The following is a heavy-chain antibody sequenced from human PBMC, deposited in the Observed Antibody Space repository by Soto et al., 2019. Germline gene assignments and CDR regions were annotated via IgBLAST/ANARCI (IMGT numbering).Heavy chain of an antibody. J-gene: IGHJ4*02. D-gene: IGHD3-3*01. V-gene: IGHV4-30-4*01. CDR2: IYYSGST. CDR1: GGSIRSGDYD. CDR3: ARGFGFLEWSGYDY. Sequence: LSRTCTVSGGSIRSGDYDWSWIRQPPGKGLEWIGYIYYSGSTYYNPSLKSRVTISVDTSKNQFSLKLSSVTAADTAVYYCARGFGFLEWSGYDYWGQGTLVTVSS.